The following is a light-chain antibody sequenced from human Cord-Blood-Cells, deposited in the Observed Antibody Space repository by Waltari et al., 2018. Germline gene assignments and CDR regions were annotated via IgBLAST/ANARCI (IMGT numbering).Light chain of an antibody. J-gene: IGLJ3*02. CDR3: CSYAGSYTLV. CDR1: SRNAGGYNY. CDR2: DFS. Sequence: QSALTHPCSVSRSPGQSVTISCTVTSRNAGGYNYVSWYQQHPAKASKLMIYDFSKRPSGVPARFSGSKSGNTASLTISGLQAEDEADYYCCSYAGSYTLVFGGGTKLTVL. V-gene: IGLV2-11*01.